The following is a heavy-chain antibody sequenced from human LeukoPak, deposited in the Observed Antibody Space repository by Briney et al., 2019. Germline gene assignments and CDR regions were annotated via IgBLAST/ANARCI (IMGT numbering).Heavy chain of an antibody. V-gene: IGHV1-18*01. J-gene: IGHJ4*02. CDR1: GYTFTGYG. D-gene: IGHD3-22*01. Sequence: ASVKVSCKASGYTFTGYGISWVRQAPGQGLEWMGWISAYNGNTNYAQKLQGRVTMTTDTSTSTAYMELRSLRSDDTAVYYCARVLGYYYDSSGYQGAYYFDYWGQGTLVTVSS. CDR3: ARVLGYYYDSSGYQGAYYFDY. CDR2: ISAYNGNT.